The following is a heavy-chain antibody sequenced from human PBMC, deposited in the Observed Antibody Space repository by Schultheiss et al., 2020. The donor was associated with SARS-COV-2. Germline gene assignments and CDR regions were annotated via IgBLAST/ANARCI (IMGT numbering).Heavy chain of an antibody. CDR2: IKQDGSEK. CDR1: GFTFDDYA. D-gene: IGHD3-9*01. Sequence: GGSLRLSCAASGFTFDDYAMHWVRQAPGKGLEWVANIKQDGSEKYYVDSVKGRFTISRDNAKNSLYLQMNSLRAEDTAVYYCARGGDFDWSDYYYGMDVWGQGTTVTVSS. CDR3: ARGGDFDWSDYYYGMDV. J-gene: IGHJ6*02. V-gene: IGHV3-7*01.